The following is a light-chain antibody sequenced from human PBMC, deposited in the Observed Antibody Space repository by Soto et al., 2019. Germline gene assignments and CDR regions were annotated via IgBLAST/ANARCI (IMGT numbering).Light chain of an antibody. J-gene: IGLJ3*02. CDR1: SGDVGTYSL. CDR2: GVD. Sequence: QSALTQPASMSGSPGQSITISCTGTSGDVGTYSLVSWYQQHPGKAPKLIIYGVDKRPSGVSDRFSGSKSGNGASLTISGLQDEDEADYYCCSYAATITWVFGGGTKVTVL. V-gene: IGLV2-23*02. CDR3: CSYAATITWV.